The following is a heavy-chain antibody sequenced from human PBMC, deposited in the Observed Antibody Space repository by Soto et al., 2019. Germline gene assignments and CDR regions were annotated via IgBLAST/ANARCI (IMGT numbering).Heavy chain of an antibody. CDR2: IIPVLGTT. D-gene: IGHD2-21*02. V-gene: IGHV1-69*08. Sequence: QVQLVQSGAEVKKPGSSVKVSCRASGATFSSYTVNWVRQAPGRGLEWLGRIIPVLGTTDYAQKFKGRVTITADKSTNIVYMELSSLRSEDRAVYYCARRRYCGYDCYHKHYYGMDVWGQGTTVTVAS. CDR3: ARRRYCGYDCYHKHYYGMDV. CDR1: GATFSSYT. J-gene: IGHJ6*02.